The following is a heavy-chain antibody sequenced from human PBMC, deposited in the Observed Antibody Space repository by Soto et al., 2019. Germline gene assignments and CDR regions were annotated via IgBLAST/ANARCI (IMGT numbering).Heavy chain of an antibody. J-gene: IGHJ6*02. CDR2: IVVASGQT. D-gene: IGHD2-15*01. Sequence: RASVKVSCKASGSGFISSGIQWVRQAHGQRLEWIGWIVVASGQTNYAQNFRGRVAITRDTPTATAYIELTGLTSEDTAVYFCSADRPDIGVGWWVWGQGTTVTVS. V-gene: IGHV1-58*02. CDR1: GSGFISSG. CDR3: SADRPDIGVGWWV.